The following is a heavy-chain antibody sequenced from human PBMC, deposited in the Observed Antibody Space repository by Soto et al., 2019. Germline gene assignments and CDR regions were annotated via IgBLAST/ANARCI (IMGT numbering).Heavy chain of an antibody. CDR3: AKDRGYSSSSSYYYGMDV. CDR2: ISGSGGST. Sequence: SLRLSCAASGFTFSSYAMSWVRQAPGKGLEWVSAISGSGGSTYYADSVKGRFTISRDNSKNTLYLQMNSLRAEDTAVYYCAKDRGYSSSSSYYYGMDVWGQGTTVTVSS. CDR1: GFTFSSYA. D-gene: IGHD6-6*01. J-gene: IGHJ6*02. V-gene: IGHV3-23*01.